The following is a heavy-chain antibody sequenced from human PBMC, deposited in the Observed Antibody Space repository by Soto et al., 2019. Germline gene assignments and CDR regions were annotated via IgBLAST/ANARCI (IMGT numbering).Heavy chain of an antibody. Sequence: ASEKVSCKVSGYTLTELSMHWVRQAPGKGLEWMGGFDPEDGETIYAQKFQGRVTMTEDTSTDTAYMELSSLRSEDTAVYYCATIVLDYYYYYMDVWGKGTTVTVSS. V-gene: IGHV1-24*01. CDR3: ATIVLDYYYYYMDV. CDR1: GYTLTELS. D-gene: IGHD2-8*01. CDR2: FDPEDGET. J-gene: IGHJ6*03.